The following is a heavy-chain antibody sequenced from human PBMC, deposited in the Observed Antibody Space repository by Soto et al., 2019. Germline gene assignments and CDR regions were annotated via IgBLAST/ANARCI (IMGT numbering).Heavy chain of an antibody. Sequence: PGGSLRLSCAASGFTFSDHYMDWVRQAPGKGLEWVGRTRNKANSYTTEYAASVKGRFTISRDDSKNSLYLQMNSLKTEDTAVYYCAREWGYYDFWSGSDYYYMDVWGKGTTVTVSS. CDR3: AREWGYYDFWSGSDYYYMDV. D-gene: IGHD3-3*01. V-gene: IGHV3-72*01. J-gene: IGHJ6*03. CDR1: GFTFSDHY. CDR2: TRNKANSYTT.